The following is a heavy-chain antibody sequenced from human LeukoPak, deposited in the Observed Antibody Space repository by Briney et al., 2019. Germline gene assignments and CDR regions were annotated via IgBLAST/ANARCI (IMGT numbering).Heavy chain of an antibody. D-gene: IGHD3-16*01. CDR2: INPNSGGT. Sequence: GASVNVSCKASGYTFTGYYMHWVRQAPGQGLEWMGWINPNSGGTNYAQKFQGRVTMTRDTSISTAYMELSRLRSDDTAVYYCARDDYVWGSHDYWGQGTLVTVSS. V-gene: IGHV1-2*02. CDR3: ARDDYVWGSHDY. CDR1: GYTFTGYY. J-gene: IGHJ4*02.